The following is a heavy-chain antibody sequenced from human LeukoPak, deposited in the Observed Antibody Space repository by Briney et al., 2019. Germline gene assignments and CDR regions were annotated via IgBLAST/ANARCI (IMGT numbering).Heavy chain of an antibody. J-gene: IGHJ5*02. V-gene: IGHV3-74*01. CDR1: GFTFSSHW. CDR3: ARDVGGAYYRWFDP. D-gene: IGHD1-26*01. CDR2: VNSDGDST. Sequence: GGSLRLSCAASGFTFSSHWMHWVRQAPGKGLVWVSRVNSDGDSTSYADSVKGRFTISRDNAKNTLYLQMNSLRAEDTAVYYCARDVGGAYYRWFDPWGQGTLVTVSS.